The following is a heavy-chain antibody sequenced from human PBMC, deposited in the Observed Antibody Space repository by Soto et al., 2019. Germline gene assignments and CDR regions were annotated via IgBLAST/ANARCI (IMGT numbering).Heavy chain of an antibody. J-gene: IGHJ4*02. V-gene: IGHV1-18*01. CDR1: GYTFTSYG. CDR2: ISAYNGNT. D-gene: IGHD4-17*01. Sequence: ASVKVSCKASGYTFTSYGISWVRQAPGQGLEWMGWISAYNGNTNYAQKLQGRVTMTTDTSTSTAYMELRSLRSDDTAVYYCAILWGYGDYGEMGYWGQGTLVTVSS. CDR3: AILWGYGDYGEMGY.